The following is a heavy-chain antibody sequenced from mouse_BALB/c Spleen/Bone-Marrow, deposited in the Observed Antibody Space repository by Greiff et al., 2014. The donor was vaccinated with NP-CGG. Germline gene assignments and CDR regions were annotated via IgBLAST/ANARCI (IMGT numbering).Heavy chain of an antibody. J-gene: IGHJ3*01. CDR2: SRNEANDYIT. V-gene: IGHV7-1*02. CDR1: GFTFSDFY. Sequence: EVQVVESGGGLVQPGSSLRLSCATSGFTFSDFYTEWVRQPPGKRLEWIAASRNEANDYITEYSASVKGRFIVSRDTSQSILYLQMNALRAEDTAIYYCARGNYGSPFAYWGQGTLVTVSA. D-gene: IGHD1-1*01. CDR3: ARGNYGSPFAY.